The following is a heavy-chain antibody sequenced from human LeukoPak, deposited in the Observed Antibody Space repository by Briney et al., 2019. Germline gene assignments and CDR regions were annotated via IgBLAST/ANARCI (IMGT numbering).Heavy chain of an antibody. V-gene: IGHV3-21*04. CDR2: ISSSSSYT. D-gene: IGHD1-7*01. CDR3: AKDRDWNYFREYFDY. Sequence: GGSLRLSCAASGFTFSSYSMNWVRQAPGKGAGVGLILEWVSSISSSSSYTYYADSVKGRFTISRDNSKNTLYLQMNSLRAEDTAVYYCAKDRDWNYFREYFDYWGQGTLVTVSS. CDR1: GFTFSSYS. J-gene: IGHJ4*02.